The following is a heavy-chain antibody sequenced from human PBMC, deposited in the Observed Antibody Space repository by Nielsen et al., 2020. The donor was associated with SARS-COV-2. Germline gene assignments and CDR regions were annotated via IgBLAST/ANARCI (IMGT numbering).Heavy chain of an antibody. CDR3: ARELSGIAVAGCDY. D-gene: IGHD6-19*01. CDR1: GYSFTTYG. V-gene: IGHV1-18*01. J-gene: IGHJ4*02. Sequence: GGSLRLSCKVSGYSFTTYGITWVRQAPGQGLEWVGWISPYSGDSYYAQNLQDRITMTTDTSTNTAYMELRSLRSDDTAVYYCARELSGIAVAGCDYWGQGTLVTVSS. CDR2: ISPYSGDS.